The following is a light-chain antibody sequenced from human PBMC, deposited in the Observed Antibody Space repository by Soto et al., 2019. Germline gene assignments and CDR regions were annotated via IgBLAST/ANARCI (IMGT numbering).Light chain of an antibody. V-gene: IGKV3-15*01. Sequence: EIVMTQSPATLSVSPGERATLSCRASQSVSSNLAWYQQKPGQAPRLLIYGASTRATGIPARFSCSGSGTEFTLTISSLQSEDFAVYYCQQYNNWPPSFTFGPGTKVDI. CDR1: QSVSSN. CDR2: GAS. CDR3: QQYNNWPPSFT. J-gene: IGKJ3*01.